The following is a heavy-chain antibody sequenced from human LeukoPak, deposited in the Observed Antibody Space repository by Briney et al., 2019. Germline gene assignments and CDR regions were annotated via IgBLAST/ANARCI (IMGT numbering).Heavy chain of an antibody. CDR3: ASSNWNDDSDAFDI. J-gene: IGHJ3*02. CDR1: GGTFSSYA. Sequence: GASVKVSCKASGGTFSSYAISWVRQAPGQGLEWMGGIIPIFGTANYAQKFQGRVTITTDESTSTAYMELSSLRSEDTAVYYCASSNWNDDSDAFDIWGQGTMVTVSS. D-gene: IGHD1-1*01. V-gene: IGHV1-69*05. CDR2: IIPIFGTA.